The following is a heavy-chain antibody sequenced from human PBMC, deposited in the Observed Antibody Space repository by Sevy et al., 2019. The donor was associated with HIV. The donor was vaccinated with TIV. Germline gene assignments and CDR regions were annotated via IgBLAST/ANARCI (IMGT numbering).Heavy chain of an antibody. Sequence: GGSLRLSCAASGFMFSRYWMHWVRQAPGKGLVWVSRINGDESITTYADSVKGRFTISRDNAKNRLYLQMNSLRAEDTAVYYSAPWNRATGTDYWGRGTLVTVSS. J-gene: IGHJ4*02. D-gene: IGHD1-1*01. CDR1: GFMFSRYW. CDR3: APWNRATGTDY. CDR2: INGDESIT. V-gene: IGHV3-74*01.